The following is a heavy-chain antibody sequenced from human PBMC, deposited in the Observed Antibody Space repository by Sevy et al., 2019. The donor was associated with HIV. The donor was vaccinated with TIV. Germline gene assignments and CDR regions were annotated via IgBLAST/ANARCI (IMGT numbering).Heavy chain of an antibody. CDR2: INPNSGST. CDR3: ARVFPYCSGGSCYSPYDAFDI. CDR1: GYTFTGHY. V-gene: IGHV1-2*02. J-gene: IGHJ3*02. D-gene: IGHD2-15*01. Sequence: ASVKVSCKASGYTFTGHYMHWVRQAPGQGLEWMGWINPNSGSTDYAQKFQGRVTLTRDTSISTAHLELSRLTSDDTAVYYCARVFPYCSGGSCYSPYDAFDIWGQGTMVTVSS.